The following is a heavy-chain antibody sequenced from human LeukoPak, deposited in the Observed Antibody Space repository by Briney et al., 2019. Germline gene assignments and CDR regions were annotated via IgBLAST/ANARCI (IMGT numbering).Heavy chain of an antibody. Sequence: SETLSLTCTVSGGSISSYYWSWIRQPPGKGLEWIGYIYYSGSTNYNPSLKSRVTISVDTSKNQFFLKLSSVTAADTAVYYCARRGPTYYYDSSGYRDAFDIWGQGTMVTVSS. CDR2: IYYSGST. J-gene: IGHJ3*02. CDR3: ARRGPTYYYDSSGYRDAFDI. CDR1: GGSISSYY. D-gene: IGHD3-22*01. V-gene: IGHV4-59*08.